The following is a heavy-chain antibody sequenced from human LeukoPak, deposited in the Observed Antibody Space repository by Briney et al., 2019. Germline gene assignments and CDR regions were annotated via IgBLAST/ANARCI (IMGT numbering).Heavy chain of an antibody. D-gene: IGHD5-24*01. CDR3: ARGGDDYIRNWNFDL. J-gene: IGHJ2*01. Sequence: PSETLSLTCTVFGDSISNYYWSWIRQTAAKGLEWIGRIHRSGGTRYDPSLKNRVSMSLDTSKNQLSLKLSSVTAADTAIYYCARGGDDYIRNWNFDLWGRGTLVTVSS. V-gene: IGHV4-4*07. CDR2: IHRSGGT. CDR1: GDSISNYY.